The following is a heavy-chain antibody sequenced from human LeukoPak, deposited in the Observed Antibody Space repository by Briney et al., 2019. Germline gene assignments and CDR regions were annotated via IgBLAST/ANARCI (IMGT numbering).Heavy chain of an antibody. CDR1: GYTLTELS. Sequence: ASVKVSCKVSGYTLTELSMHWVRQAPGKGLEWMGGFDPEDGETIYAQKFQGRVTMTEDTSTDTAYMELSSLRSEDTAVYYCATAGSTGAGTPPPAFDIWGQGTMVTVSS. D-gene: IGHD6-19*01. V-gene: IGHV1-24*01. CDR2: FDPEDGET. J-gene: IGHJ3*02. CDR3: ATAGSTGAGTPPPAFDI.